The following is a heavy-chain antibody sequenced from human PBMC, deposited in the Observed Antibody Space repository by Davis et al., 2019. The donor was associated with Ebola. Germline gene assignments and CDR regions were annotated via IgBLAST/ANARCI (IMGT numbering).Heavy chain of an antibody. J-gene: IGHJ6*04. V-gene: IGHV3-30*04. Sequence: GESLKISCAASGFTFSSYAMHWVRQAPGKGLEWVAVISYDGSNKYYADSVKGRFTISRDNSKNTLYLQMNSLRAEDTAVFYCARVVVVPAAIYTQYYYYGMDVWGKGTTVTVSS. D-gene: IGHD2-2*01. CDR3: ARVVVVPAAIYTQYYYYGMDV. CDR1: GFTFSSYA. CDR2: ISYDGSNK.